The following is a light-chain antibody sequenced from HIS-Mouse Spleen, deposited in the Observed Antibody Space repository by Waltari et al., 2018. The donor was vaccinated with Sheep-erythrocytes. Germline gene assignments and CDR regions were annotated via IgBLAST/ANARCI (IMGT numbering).Light chain of an antibody. Sequence: QSALTQPPSASGSPGQSVTISCTGTSSDAGGYNYVPCPHQHPGKAPKLMIYEVSTRPSGVPDRFSGSKSGNTASLTVSGLQAEDEADYYCSSYAGSNNWVFGGGTKLTVL. J-gene: IGLJ3*02. CDR3: SSYAGSNNWV. CDR2: EVS. CDR1: SSDAGGYNY. V-gene: IGLV2-8*01.